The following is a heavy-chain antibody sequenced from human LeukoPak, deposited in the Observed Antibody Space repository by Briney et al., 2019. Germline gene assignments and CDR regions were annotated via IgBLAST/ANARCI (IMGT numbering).Heavy chain of an antibody. CDR1: GGTFSGYA. D-gene: IGHD2-2*01. V-gene: IGHV1-69*05. CDR3: ARVILDCSSTSCFTGTPGYYYYYMDV. J-gene: IGHJ6*03. CDR2: IIPIFGTA. Sequence: SVKVSCKASGGTFSGYAISWVRQAPGQGLEWMGGIIPIFGTANYAQKFQGRVTITTDESTSTAYMELSSLRSEDTAVYYCARVILDCSSTSCFTGTPGYYYYYMDVWGKGTTVTVSS.